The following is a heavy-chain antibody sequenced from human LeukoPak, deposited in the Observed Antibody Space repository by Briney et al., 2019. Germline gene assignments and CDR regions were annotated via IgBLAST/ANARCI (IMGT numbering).Heavy chain of an antibody. J-gene: IGHJ3*02. D-gene: IGHD2-21*02. Sequence: ASVKVPCKVSGYTLTELSMHWVRQAPGKGLEWMGGFDPEDGETIYAQKFQGRVTMTEDTSTDTAYMELSSLRSEDTAVYYCASGDCGGDCYAFDIWGQGTMVTVSS. V-gene: IGHV1-24*01. CDR2: FDPEDGET. CDR1: GYTLTELS. CDR3: ASGDCGGDCYAFDI.